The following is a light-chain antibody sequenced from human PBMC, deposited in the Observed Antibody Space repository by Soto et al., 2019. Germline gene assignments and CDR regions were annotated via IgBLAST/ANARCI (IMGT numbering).Light chain of an antibody. CDR1: KSVSGNY. Sequence: PGGSATLSCRASKSVSGNYLAWYQQKPGQAPKLLIYWASSRASGIPDRFSASGSGTDFTLTISSLQAEDFGVYYCQQYNASPRTFGHGTKVDI. V-gene: IGKV3-20*01. CDR2: WAS. J-gene: IGKJ3*01. CDR3: QQYNASPRT.